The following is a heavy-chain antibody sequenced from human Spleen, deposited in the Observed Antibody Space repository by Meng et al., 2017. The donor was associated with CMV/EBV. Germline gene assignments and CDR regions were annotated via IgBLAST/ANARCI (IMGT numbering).Heavy chain of an antibody. J-gene: IGHJ5*01. D-gene: IGHD3-3*01. CDR1: YTFRSYW. Sequence: YTFRSYWIAWVRQMPGKGLGWMGSIYPGDSDTRYSPSFQGQVTIAVDHSFSTAYLQWSSLKASDTAIYYCARRGVFGGVVISSWFESWGQGTLVTVSS. CDR3: ARRGVFGGVVISSWFES. CDR2: IYPGDSDT. V-gene: IGHV5-51*01.